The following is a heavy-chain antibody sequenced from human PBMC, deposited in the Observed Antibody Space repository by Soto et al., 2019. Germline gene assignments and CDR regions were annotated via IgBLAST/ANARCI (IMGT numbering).Heavy chain of an antibody. J-gene: IGHJ4*02. CDR2: IKQDGSEN. D-gene: IGHD6-13*01. V-gene: IGHV3-7*01. Sequence: DVQLVESGGGLVQPGGSLRLSCAASGFTFSSYWMSWVRQAPGKGLEWVANIKQDGSENYYVDSVRGRFTISRDNAKNSLYLQMTSLRAEDTAVYYCARDSFIAAAGRFDYWGQGTLVTVSS. CDR1: GFTFSSYW. CDR3: ARDSFIAAAGRFDY.